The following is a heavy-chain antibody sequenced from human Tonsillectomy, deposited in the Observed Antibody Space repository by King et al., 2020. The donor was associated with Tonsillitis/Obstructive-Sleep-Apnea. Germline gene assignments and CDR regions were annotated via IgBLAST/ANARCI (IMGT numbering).Heavy chain of an antibody. CDR3: TTTGIAVAGTYAFDI. Sequence: VQLVESGGGLVQPGGSLKLSCAASGFTFSGSAMHWGRQASGKGLEWVGRIRSKANSYATAYAAAGKGRFTISRGDSKNTAYLQMNSLKTEDTAVYYCTTTGIAVAGTYAFDIWGQGTMVTVSS. V-gene: IGHV3-73*01. D-gene: IGHD6-19*01. J-gene: IGHJ3*02. CDR2: IRSKANSYAT. CDR1: GFTFSGSA.